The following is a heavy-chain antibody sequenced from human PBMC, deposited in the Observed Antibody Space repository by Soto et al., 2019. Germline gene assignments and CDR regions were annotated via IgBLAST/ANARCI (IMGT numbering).Heavy chain of an antibody. CDR3: ARLMITFRGVLDDS. CDR1: GYTFTDFY. V-gene: IGHV1-2*02. CDR2: IFPNSGGT. D-gene: IGHD3-16*02. Sequence: ASVKVSCKASGYTFTDFYIHWMRQAPGQGLEWMGWIFPNSGGTNYAQKFQGRVTMTRDTSINTAYMELSRLTSDDTAVYYCARLMITFRGVLDDSWGQGTLVTVSS. J-gene: IGHJ4*02.